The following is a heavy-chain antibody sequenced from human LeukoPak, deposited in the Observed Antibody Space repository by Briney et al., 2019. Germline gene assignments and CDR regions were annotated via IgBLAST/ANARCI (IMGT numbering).Heavy chain of an antibody. CDR3: ARGSTNVLYGRVFDF. CDR1: GGSISSSSYY. CDR2: MYYRGST. J-gene: IGHJ4*02. V-gene: IGHV4-39*07. D-gene: IGHD1-26*01. Sequence: PSETLSLTCTVSGGSISSSSYYWGWIRQPPGKGLEWIGSMYYRGSTYYNPSLKSRVTISVDTSKNQVSLKLSSVTAADTAVYYCARGSTNVLYGRVFDFWGQGILVTVSS.